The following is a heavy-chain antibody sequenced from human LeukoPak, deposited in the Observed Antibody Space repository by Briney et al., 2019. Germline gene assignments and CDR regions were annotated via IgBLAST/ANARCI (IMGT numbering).Heavy chain of an antibody. CDR3: ARGGCSSTSCYWRLDWFDP. J-gene: IGHJ5*02. CDR1: GFTFSSYS. D-gene: IGHD2-2*01. V-gene: IGHV4-59*12. Sequence: GSLRLSCAASGFTFSSYSMNRVRQAPGKGLEWIGYIYYSGSTNYNPSLKSRVTMSVDTSKNQFSLKLRSVTAADTAVYYCARGGCSSTSCYWRLDWFDPWGQGILVTVSS. CDR2: IYYSGST.